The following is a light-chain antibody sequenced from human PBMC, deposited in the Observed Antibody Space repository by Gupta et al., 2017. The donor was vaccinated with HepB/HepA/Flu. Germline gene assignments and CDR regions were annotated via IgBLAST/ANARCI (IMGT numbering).Light chain of an antibody. CDR3: AAWDDSLNGPV. CDR2: SNN. J-gene: IGLJ2*01. Sequence: HSVLTHPPSASGTPGQRVTISCSGSSSNIGSNTVNWYQQLPGTAPKLLIYSNNQRPSGVPDRFSGSKSGTSASLAISGLQSEDEADYYCAAWDDSLNGPVCGGGTKLTVL. V-gene: IGLV1-44*01. CDR1: SSNIGSNT.